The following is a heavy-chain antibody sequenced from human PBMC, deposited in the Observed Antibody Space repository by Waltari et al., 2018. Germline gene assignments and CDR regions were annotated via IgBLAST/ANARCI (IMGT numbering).Heavy chain of an antibody. CDR3: ARDEGIAAAGTRDWFDP. CDR2: VYTSGRT. Sequence: QVQLQESGPGLVKPSETLSLTCTVSGGPISSYYWSWIRQPAGKGLEWIGRVYTSGRTNYNPSLKSRVTMSVDTSKNQFSLKLSSVTAADTAVYYCARDEGIAAAGTRDWFDPWGQGTLVTVSS. CDR1: GGPISSYY. V-gene: IGHV4-4*07. D-gene: IGHD6-13*01. J-gene: IGHJ5*02.